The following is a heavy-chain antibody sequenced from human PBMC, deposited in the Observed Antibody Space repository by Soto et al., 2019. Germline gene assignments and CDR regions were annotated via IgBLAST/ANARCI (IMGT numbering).Heavy chain of an antibody. CDR3: TTGVVPP. J-gene: IGHJ5*02. D-gene: IGHD2-15*01. CDR1: GLTFSNAW. V-gene: IGHV3-15*01. CDR2: IKTKTDGETT. Sequence: EVQLVESGGGLVKPGGSLRLSCAASGLTFSNAWMSWVRQAPGKGLEWIGRIKTKTDGETTDYAAPVKGRVTISRDDSKNTVYLQMNSLKTEDTAVYYCTTGVVPPWGQGTLVTVSS.